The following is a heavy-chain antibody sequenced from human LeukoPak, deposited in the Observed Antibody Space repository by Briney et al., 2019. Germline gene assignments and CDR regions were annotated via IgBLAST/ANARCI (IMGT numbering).Heavy chain of an antibody. V-gene: IGHV3-7*05. CDR1: GITFSGAY. CDR2: INQDGSAK. CDR3: ARSGMAVAATPWD. D-gene: IGHD6-19*01. Sequence: PGGSLRLSCAASGITFSGAYMTWVRQAPGKGLEWVAHINQDGSAKYSVDSVRGRFTISRDNVKNSLFLQLNILRAEDTAVYYCARSGMAVAATPWDWGQGTLVTVSS. J-gene: IGHJ1*01.